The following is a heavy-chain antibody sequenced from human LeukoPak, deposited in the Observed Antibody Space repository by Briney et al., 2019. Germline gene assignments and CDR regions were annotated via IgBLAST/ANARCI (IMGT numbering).Heavy chain of an antibody. CDR3: ARGDYLYYFDY. Sequence: SETLSLTCTVSGYSISSGYYWGWIRPPPGKGLEWIGSIYHSGSTYYNPSLKSRVTISVDTSKNQFSLKLSSVTAADTAVYYCARGDYLYYFDYWGQGTLVTVSS. CDR1: GYSISSGYY. J-gene: IGHJ4*02. V-gene: IGHV4-38-2*02. D-gene: IGHD2-21*01. CDR2: IYHSGST.